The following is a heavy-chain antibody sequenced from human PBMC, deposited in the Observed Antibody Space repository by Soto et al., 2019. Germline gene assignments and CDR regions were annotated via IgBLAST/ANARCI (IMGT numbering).Heavy chain of an antibody. V-gene: IGHV3-15*01. CDR2: IKSLTDGGAT. CDR3: TADLPDNWFDP. Sequence: GSLRLSCAASRFSFSNAWMNWVRQAPGRGLEWGGRIKSLTDGGATDYAAPVKGRFTITRDDSKDTLYLHMNNLRTEDTAMYFCTADLPDNWFDPWGQGTLVTVSS. J-gene: IGHJ5*02. CDR1: RFSFSNAW. D-gene: IGHD3-22*01.